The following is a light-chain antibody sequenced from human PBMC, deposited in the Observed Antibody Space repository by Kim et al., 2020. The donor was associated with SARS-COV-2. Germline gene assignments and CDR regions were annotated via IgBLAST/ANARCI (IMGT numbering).Light chain of an antibody. Sequence: APGKTARINCGGNNIGSKRVRWYQQKPGQAPVLVIYYDSDRPSGIPERFSGSNSGNTATLTISRVEAGDEADYYCQVWDSSSDHRVFGGGTQLTVL. CDR3: QVWDSSSDHRV. V-gene: IGLV3-21*04. CDR1: NIGSKR. J-gene: IGLJ3*02. CDR2: YDS.